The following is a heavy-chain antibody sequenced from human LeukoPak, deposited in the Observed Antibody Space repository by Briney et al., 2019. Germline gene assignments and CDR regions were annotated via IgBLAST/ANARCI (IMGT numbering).Heavy chain of an antibody. V-gene: IGHV4-34*01. CDR2: INHSGST. J-gene: IGHJ3*02. Sequence: PSETLSLTCAVYGGSFSGCYWSWIRQPPGKGLEWIGEINHSGSTNYNPSLKSRVTISVDTSKNQFSLKLSSVTAADTAVYYCGRPLSYYSDSSGDDAFDIWGQGTMVTVSS. D-gene: IGHD3-22*01. CDR1: GGSFSGCY. CDR3: GRPLSYYSDSSGDDAFDI.